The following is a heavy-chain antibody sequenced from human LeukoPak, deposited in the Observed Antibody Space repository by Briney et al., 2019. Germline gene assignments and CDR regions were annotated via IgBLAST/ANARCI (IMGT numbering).Heavy chain of an antibody. Sequence: PGGSLRLSCAVSGLTLSNYWMNWVRQATGKGLEWVANINPDGGEERYVDSVEGRFVISRDNAKNSLYLQMNSLRAEDTAVYYCAIWGADQNYWGQGTLVTVSS. CDR3: AIWGADQNY. D-gene: IGHD3-16*01. CDR1: GLTLSNYW. J-gene: IGHJ4*02. V-gene: IGHV3-7*02. CDR2: INPDGGEE.